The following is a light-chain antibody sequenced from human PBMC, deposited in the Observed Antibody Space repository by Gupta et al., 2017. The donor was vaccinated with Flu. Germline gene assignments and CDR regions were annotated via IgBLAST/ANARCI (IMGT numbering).Light chain of an antibody. Sequence: DIVMPPSPDSLAVSLGERATINCKSSQRVLYSSNNKNHLAWYQQKPGQPPKLLIYWAATRESGVRDRHSGSGPRRDFSLSISRLQAQDVALYYCQQENSTPRTFGEGTKLEIK. CDR1: QRVLYSSNNKNH. CDR3: QQENSTPRT. CDR2: WAA. J-gene: IGKJ2*02. V-gene: IGKV4-1*01.